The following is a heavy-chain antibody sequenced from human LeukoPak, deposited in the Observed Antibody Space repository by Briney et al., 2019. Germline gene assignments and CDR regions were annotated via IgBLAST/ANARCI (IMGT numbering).Heavy chain of an antibody. V-gene: IGHV4-59*01. D-gene: IGHD3-9*01. CDR3: ASLPYYDILTGYYLSY. CDR1: GGSISSYY. J-gene: IGHJ4*02. CDR2: IYYSGST. Sequence: SETLSLTCTVSGGSISSYYWSWIRQPPGKGLEWIGYIYYSGSTNYNPSLKSRVTISVDTSKNQFSLKLSSVTAADTAVYYCASLPYYDILTGYYLSYWGQGTLVTVSS.